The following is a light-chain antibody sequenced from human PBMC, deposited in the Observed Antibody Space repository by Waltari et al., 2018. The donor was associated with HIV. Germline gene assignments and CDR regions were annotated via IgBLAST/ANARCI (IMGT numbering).Light chain of an antibody. CDR3: QQYYSYPQT. Sequence: AIRMTQSPSSISASTGDRVTITCRASQGISFYLAWYQQKPGKAPNLLIYAASTLQSGVPSRFSGSGSGTDFTLTISYLQSEDFATYYCQQYYSYPQTFGQGTKLEIK. V-gene: IGKV1-8*01. J-gene: IGKJ2*01. CDR2: AAS. CDR1: QGISFY.